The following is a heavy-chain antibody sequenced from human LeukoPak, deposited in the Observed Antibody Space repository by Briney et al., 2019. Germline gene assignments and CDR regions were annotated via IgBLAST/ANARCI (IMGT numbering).Heavy chain of an antibody. CDR3: ARDTPYGSGSSYTDY. V-gene: IGHV3-9*01. CDR1: GFTFDDYA. D-gene: IGHD3-10*01. Sequence: PGGSLRLSCAASGFTFDDYAMHWVRQAPGKGLEWVSGISWNSGSIGYADSVKGRFTISRDNAKNSLYLQMNSLRAEDTAVYYCARDTPYGSGSSYTDYWGQGTLVTVSS. J-gene: IGHJ4*02. CDR2: ISWNSGSI.